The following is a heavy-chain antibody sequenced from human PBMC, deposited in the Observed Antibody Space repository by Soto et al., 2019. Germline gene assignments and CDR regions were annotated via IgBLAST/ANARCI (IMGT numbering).Heavy chain of an antibody. CDR1: GFTFSDHY. J-gene: IGHJ4*02. V-gene: IGHV3-72*01. Sequence: EVQLVESGGGLVQPGGSLRLSCAASGFTFSDHYMDWVRQAPGKGLEWVGRSKNKADSYTTEYAASVKGRFTISRDGSKNSLFLQMNXLXTXDTAVXXXTXXGSXXXFGAAWGQGILVTVSS. CDR3: TXXGSXXXFGAA. D-gene: IGHD3-16*01. CDR2: SKNKADSYTT.